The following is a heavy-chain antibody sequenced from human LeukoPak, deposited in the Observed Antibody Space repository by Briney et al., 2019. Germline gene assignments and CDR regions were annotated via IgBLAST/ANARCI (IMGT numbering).Heavy chain of an antibody. J-gene: IGHJ6*03. D-gene: IGHD3-22*01. V-gene: IGHV3-48*03. Sequence: GGSLRLSCAASGFTFSSYEMNWVRQAPGKGLEWVSYISSSGSTIYYADSVKGRFTISRDNAKNSLYLQMNSLRAEDTAVYYCARDDYDSSGYSQYYYYYMDVWGKGTTVTVSS. CDR2: ISSSGSTI. CDR1: GFTFSSYE. CDR3: ARDDYDSSGYSQYYYYYMDV.